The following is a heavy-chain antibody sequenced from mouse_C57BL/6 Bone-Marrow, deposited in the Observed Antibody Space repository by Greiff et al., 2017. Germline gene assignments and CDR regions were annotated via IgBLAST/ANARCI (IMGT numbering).Heavy chain of an antibody. CDR2: ISSGGDYI. CDR3: TRGLWPHYYAMDY. J-gene: IGHJ4*01. D-gene: IGHD1-1*02. Sequence: EVQRVESGEGLVKPGGSLKLSCAASGFTFSSYAMSWVRQTPEKRLEWVAYISSGGDYIYYADTVKGRFTISRDNARNTLYLQMSSLKSEDTAMYYCTRGLWPHYYAMDYWGQGTSVTVSS. V-gene: IGHV5-9-1*02. CDR1: GFTFSSYA.